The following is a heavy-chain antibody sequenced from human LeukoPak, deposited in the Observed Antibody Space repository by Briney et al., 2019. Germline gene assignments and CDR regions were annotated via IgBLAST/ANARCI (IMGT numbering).Heavy chain of an antibody. V-gene: IGHV3-33*06. CDR2: IRYDGSNR. Sequence: SGRSLRLSCAASGFTFSSYGMHWVRQAPGKGLEWVTVIRYDGSNRYYADYVKGRFTISRDNSKNTLYLQMNSLRAEDTAVYYCAKLYGVAVAADDAFDIWGQGTMVTVSS. J-gene: IGHJ3*02. D-gene: IGHD6-19*01. CDR3: AKLYGVAVAADDAFDI. CDR1: GFTFSSYG.